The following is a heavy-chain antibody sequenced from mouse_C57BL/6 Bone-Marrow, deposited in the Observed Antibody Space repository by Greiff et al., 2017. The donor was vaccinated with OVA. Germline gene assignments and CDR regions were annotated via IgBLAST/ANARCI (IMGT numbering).Heavy chain of an antibody. J-gene: IGHJ2*01. Sequence: EVKLQESGAELVRPGASVKLSCTASGFNIKDDYMHWVKQRPEQGLEWIGWIDPENGDTEYASKFQGKATITADTSSNTAYLQLSSLTSEDTAVYYCTSYDYDVGYFDYWGQGTTLTVSS. V-gene: IGHV14-4*01. CDR2: IDPENGDT. CDR3: TSYDYDVGYFDY. CDR1: GFNIKDDY. D-gene: IGHD2-4*01.